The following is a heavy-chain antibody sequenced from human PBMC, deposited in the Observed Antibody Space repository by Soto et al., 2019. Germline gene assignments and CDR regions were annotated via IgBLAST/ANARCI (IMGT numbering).Heavy chain of an antibody. CDR3: AKEVSGRISTYYFDD. J-gene: IGHJ4*02. Sequence: PGGSLRLSCAASGFTFSSYGMHWVRQAPGKGLEWVAVISYDGSNKYYADSVKGRFTISRDNSKNTLYLQMNSLRAEDTAVYYCAKEVSGRISTYYFDDWGQGTLVTVSS. CDR1: GFTFSSYG. CDR2: ISYDGSNK. V-gene: IGHV3-30*18. D-gene: IGHD3-10*01.